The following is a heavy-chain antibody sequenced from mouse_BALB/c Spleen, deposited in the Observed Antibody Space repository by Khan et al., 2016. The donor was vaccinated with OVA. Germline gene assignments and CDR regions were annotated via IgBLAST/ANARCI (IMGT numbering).Heavy chain of an antibody. CDR3: ARAGRWFDY. CDR2: ITSGGSF. J-gene: IGHJ3*01. Sequence: EVQLQESGPGLVKPSQSLSLTCSVTGYSITSGYYWNWIRQFPGNKLEWMGYITSGGSFNYNPSLKNRISITRDTSTNQFFLKLNSVTPEDTATYYWARAGRWFDYWGQGTLVTVSA. D-gene: IGHD3-3*01. V-gene: IGHV3-6*02. CDR1: GYSITSGYY.